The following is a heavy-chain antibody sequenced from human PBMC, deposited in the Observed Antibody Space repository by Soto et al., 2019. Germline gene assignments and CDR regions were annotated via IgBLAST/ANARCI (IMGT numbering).Heavy chain of an antibody. J-gene: IGHJ6*02. Sequence: SETLSLTCAVYGGSFSGYYWSWTRQPPGKGLEWIGEINHSGSTNYNPSLKSRVTISVDTSKNQFSLKLSSATAADTAVYYCARERITMIVVVQVYGMDVWGQGTTVTVSS. CDR3: ARERITMIVVVQVYGMDV. CDR2: INHSGST. D-gene: IGHD3-22*01. V-gene: IGHV4-34*01. CDR1: GGSFSGYY.